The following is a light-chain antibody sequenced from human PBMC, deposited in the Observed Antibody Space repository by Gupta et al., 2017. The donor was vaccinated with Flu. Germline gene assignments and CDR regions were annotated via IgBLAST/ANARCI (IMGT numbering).Light chain of an antibody. V-gene: IGKV3-20*01. CDR2: GAS. Sequence: EIVLTQSPGTLSLSQGERATLSCRASQSVSSSYLAWYQQKPGQAPRPLIYGASSRATGINDRVSGSGAGTDFTLTSRRQENEDFEVYYCQQYGNYPFGGGTKVEIK. J-gene: IGKJ4*01. CDR3: QQYGNYP. CDR1: QSVSSSY.